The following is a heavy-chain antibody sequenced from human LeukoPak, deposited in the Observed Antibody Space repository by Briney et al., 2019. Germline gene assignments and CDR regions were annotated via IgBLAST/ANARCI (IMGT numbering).Heavy chain of an antibody. J-gene: IGHJ4*02. CDR1: GFTFSSYS. CDR3: ARDPVGYTSSSSDY. V-gene: IGHV3-48*02. Sequence: GGSLRLSCATSGFTFSSYSMNWVRQAPGKGLEWISYISSSGNTIYYADSMKGRFTISRDDANNSLFLQMHSLRDEDTAVYYCARDPVGYTSSSSDYWGQGTLVTVSS. CDR2: ISSSGNTI. D-gene: IGHD6-6*01.